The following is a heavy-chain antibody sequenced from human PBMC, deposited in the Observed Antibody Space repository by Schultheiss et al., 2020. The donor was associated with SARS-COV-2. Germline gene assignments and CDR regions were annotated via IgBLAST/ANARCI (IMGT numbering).Heavy chain of an antibody. V-gene: IGHV1-18*01. CDR1: GGTFSSYA. CDR2: INAYNGNT. Sequence: ASVKVSCKASGGTFSSYAISWVRQAPGQRLEWMGWINAYNGNTNYAQKLQGRVTMTTDTSTSTAYMELRSLRSDDTAVYYCARVKYYDILTGYPNVDYFDYWGQGTLVTVSS. D-gene: IGHD3-9*01. CDR3: ARVKYYDILTGYPNVDYFDY. J-gene: IGHJ4*02.